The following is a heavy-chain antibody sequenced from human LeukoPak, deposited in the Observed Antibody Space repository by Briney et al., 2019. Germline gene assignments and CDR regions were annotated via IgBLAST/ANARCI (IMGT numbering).Heavy chain of an antibody. CDR2: IYYSGST. D-gene: IGHD3-9*01. CDR3: ARNDVLLGGYFSY. J-gene: IGHJ4*02. Sequence: SETLSLTCTVSGDSISSSSYYWGWVRQPPGKGLEWIGSIYYSGSTYYNPSLKSRVTIPVDTSKNQFSLKLSSVTAADTAVYYCARNDVLLGGYFSYWGQGTLVTVSS. CDR1: GDSISSSSYY. V-gene: IGHV4-39*07.